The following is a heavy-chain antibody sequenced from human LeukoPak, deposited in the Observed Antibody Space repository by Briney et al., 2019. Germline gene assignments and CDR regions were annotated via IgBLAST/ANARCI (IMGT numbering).Heavy chain of an antibody. CDR1: VGPLSSYY. V-gene: IGHV4-59*01. J-gene: IGHJ3*02. CDR3: ARVIAVTGAFNAFDI. Sequence: SETLSLTCFVSVGPLSSYYWSWIRQPPGNGLEWIGYIYYSGSTNYNPSLKSRVTISVDTSKNQFSLRLSSVTAADTAVYYCARVIAVTGAFNAFDIWGQGTMVTVTS. CDR2: IYYSGST. D-gene: IGHD6-19*01.